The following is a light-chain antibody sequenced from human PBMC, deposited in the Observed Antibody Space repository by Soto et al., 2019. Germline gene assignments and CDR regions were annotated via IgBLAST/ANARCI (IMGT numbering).Light chain of an antibody. CDR3: QQYGPSPPYT. V-gene: IGKV3-20*01. J-gene: IGKJ2*01. Sequence: EIVLTQSPGTLSLSPGESTTLSCRASRSFSSSYLAWYQQKPGQAPRLLIYAASSRATGIPDRFRGSGSATDFTLTISRLEPEDSAVYYCQQYGPSPPYTFGQGTKREIK. CDR1: RSFSSSY. CDR2: AAS.